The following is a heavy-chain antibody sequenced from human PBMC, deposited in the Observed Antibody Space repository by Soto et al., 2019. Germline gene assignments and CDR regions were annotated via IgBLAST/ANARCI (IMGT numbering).Heavy chain of an antibody. J-gene: IGHJ5*02. Sequence: GSFRHPSTGSACIPSPSALHWVRQVSGKGLEWVGRIRSKANSYATAYAASVKGRFTISRDDSKNTAYLQMNSLKTEDTAVYYCTREYYDILTGLNWFDP. CDR2: IRSKANSYAT. CDR1: ACIPSPSA. D-gene: IGHD3-9*01. V-gene: IGHV3-73*01. CDR3: TREYYDILTGLNWFDP.